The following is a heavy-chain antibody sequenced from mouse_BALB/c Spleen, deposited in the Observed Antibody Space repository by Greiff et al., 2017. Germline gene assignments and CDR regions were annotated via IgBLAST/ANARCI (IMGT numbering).Heavy chain of an antibody. J-gene: IGHJ3*01. CDR2: ISSGSSTI. D-gene: IGHD2-1*01. Sequence: EVMLVESGGGLVQPGGSRKLSCAASGFTFSSFGMHWVRQAPEKGLEWVAYISSGSSTIYYADTVKGRFTISRDNPKNTLFLQMTSLGTEDTAMYYCARSGYGNYGFAYWGQGTLVTVSA. V-gene: IGHV5-17*02. CDR1: GFTFSSFG. CDR3: ARSGYGNYGFAY.